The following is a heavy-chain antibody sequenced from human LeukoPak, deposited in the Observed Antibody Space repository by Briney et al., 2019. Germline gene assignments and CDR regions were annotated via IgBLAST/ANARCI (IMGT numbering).Heavy chain of an antibody. Sequence: NASETLSLTCAVYGGSFSGYYWSWIRQPPGKGLEWIGEINHSGSTNYNPSLKSRVITSVDTSKNQFSLKLSSVTAADTAMYYCARGAITMVRGVRFDYWGQGTLVTVSS. CDR2: INHSGST. V-gene: IGHV4-34*01. J-gene: IGHJ4*02. CDR1: GGSFSGYY. D-gene: IGHD3-10*01. CDR3: ARGAITMVRGVRFDY.